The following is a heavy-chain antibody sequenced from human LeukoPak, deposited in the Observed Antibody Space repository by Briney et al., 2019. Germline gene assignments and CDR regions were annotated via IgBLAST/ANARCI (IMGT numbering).Heavy chain of an antibody. CDR1: GFTFSNYA. J-gene: IGHJ4*02. D-gene: IGHD1-26*01. Sequence: GGSLRLSCTASGFTFSNYAVSWVRQAPGKGLEWISGISGSSDTTYYADAVRGRFTISRDNSKNTLFLQVSSLRVEDTAVYYCVKSGXFXXYYFDSWGQGTQLTVSS. V-gene: IGHV3-23*01. CDR2: ISGSSDTT. CDR3: VKSGXFXXYYFDS.